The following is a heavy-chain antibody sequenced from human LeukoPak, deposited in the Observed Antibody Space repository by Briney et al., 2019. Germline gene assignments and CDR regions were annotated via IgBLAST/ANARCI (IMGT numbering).Heavy chain of an antibody. CDR2: IIPILGIA. Sequence: ASVKVPCKASGAPFTSYAITWVGRALGQGLEWMGRIIPILGIANYAQKFQGRVTITADKSTSTAYMELSSLRSEDTAMYYCARTRGYSGYGGFDYWGQGTLVTVSS. J-gene: IGHJ4*02. CDR3: ARTRGYSGYGGFDY. CDR1: GAPFTSYA. D-gene: IGHD5-12*01. V-gene: IGHV1-69*04.